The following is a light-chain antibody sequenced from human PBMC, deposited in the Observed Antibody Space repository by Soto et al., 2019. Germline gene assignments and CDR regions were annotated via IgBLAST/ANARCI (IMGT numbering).Light chain of an antibody. J-gene: IGKJ5*01. CDR2: DAS. V-gene: IGKV1-33*01. Sequence: DIQMTQSPSSLSASVGDRVAITCQASQDIVKYLNWYQQKPGKAPKLLICDASNLEAGFPSRFSGGGSGTHFTLSISSLQPEDFSTYCCQQLEFLPPTYVQGTRLEIK. CDR1: QDIVKY. CDR3: QQLEFLPPT.